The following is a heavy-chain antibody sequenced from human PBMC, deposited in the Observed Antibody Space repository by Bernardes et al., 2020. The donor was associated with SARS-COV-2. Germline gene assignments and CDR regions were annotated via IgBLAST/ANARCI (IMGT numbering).Heavy chain of an antibody. CDR2: IYYSGST. D-gene: IGHD3-22*01. CDR1: GGSISSYY. V-gene: IGHV4-59*08. CDR3: ASSGYYYDSSGYYGKYGMDV. J-gene: IGHJ6*02. Sequence: SETLSLTCTVSGGSISSYYWSWIRQPPGKGLEWIGYIYYSGSTNYNPSLKSRVTISVDTSKNQFSLKLSSVTAADTAVYYCASSGYYYDSSGYYGKYGMDVWGQGTTVTVSS.